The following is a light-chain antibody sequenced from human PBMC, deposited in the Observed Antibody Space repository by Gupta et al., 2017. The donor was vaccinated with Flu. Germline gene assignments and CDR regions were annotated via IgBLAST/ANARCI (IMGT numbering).Light chain of an antibody. J-gene: IGLJ1*01. CDR2: EVS. CDR3: SSYTSSYTYV. V-gene: IGLV2-18*02. CDR1: SSDIGHYNR. Sequence: QSALTQPPSVSGSPGQSFTIPCTGTSSDIGHYNRVSWYQQSPGTAPKLMIYEVSNRPSGVPDRFSGSKSGNTASLTISGLQAEDDADFYCSSYTSSYTYVFGTGTKVTVL.